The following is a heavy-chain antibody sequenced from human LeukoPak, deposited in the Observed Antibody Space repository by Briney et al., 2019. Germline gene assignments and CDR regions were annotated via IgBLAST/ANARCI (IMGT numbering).Heavy chain of an antibody. CDR3: AKDSYRGYPFDY. Sequence: GRSLRLSCAASGFTFSSYGMHWVRQAPGKGLEWVAVISYDGSNKYYADSVKGRFTISRDNSKNTLYLQMNSLRAEDTAVYYCAKDSYRGYPFDYWGQGTLVTVSS. V-gene: IGHV3-30*18. J-gene: IGHJ4*02. D-gene: IGHD6-25*01. CDR2: ISYDGSNK. CDR1: GFTFSSYG.